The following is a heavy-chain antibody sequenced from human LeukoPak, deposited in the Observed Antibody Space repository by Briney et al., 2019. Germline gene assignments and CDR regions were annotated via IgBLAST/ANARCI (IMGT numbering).Heavy chain of an antibody. V-gene: IGHV4-34*01. J-gene: IGHJ6*04. CDR2: INHSGST. CDR1: GGSFSGYY. D-gene: IGHD1-1*01. Sequence: SETLSPTCAVYGGSFSGYYWSWIRQPPGKGLEWIGEINHSGSTNYNPSLKSRVTISVDTSKNQFSLKLSSVTAADTAVYYCARELTYNWTQGTVGTYYYYGMDVWGKGTTVTVSS. CDR3: ARELTYNWTQGTVGTYYYYGMDV.